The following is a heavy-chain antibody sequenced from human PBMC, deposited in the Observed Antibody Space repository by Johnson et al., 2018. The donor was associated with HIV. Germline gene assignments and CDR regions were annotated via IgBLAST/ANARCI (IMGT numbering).Heavy chain of an antibody. D-gene: IGHD1-1*01. J-gene: IGHJ3*01. V-gene: IGHV3-74*02. CDR2: INSDGSST. CDR3: ARSGPNWAFDF. CDR1: GFTFSSYW. Sequence: VQLVESGGGLVQPGGSLRLSCAASGFTFSSYWMHWVRQAPGQGLVWVSRINSDGSSTYYADSVKGRFTISRDNAKNTMFVQMNSLRAEDTAVYYCARSGPNWAFDFWGQGTMVTVSS.